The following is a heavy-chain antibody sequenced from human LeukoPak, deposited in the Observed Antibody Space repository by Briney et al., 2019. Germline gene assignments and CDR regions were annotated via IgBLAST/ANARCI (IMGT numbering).Heavy chain of an antibody. CDR2: IIPTFGTA. V-gene: IGHV1-69*01. Sequence: GSSVKVSCKASGGTFSSYAISWVRQAPGQGLEWMGGIIPTFGTANYAQKFQGRVTITADESTSTAYIELSSLRSEDTAVYYCATDSAGWYSGGFDYWGQGTLVTVSS. J-gene: IGHJ4*02. CDR1: GGTFSSYA. D-gene: IGHD6-19*01. CDR3: ATDSAGWYSGGFDY.